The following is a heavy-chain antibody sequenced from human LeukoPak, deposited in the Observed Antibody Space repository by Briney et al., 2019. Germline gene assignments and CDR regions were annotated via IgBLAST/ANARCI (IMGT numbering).Heavy chain of an antibody. D-gene: IGHD3-22*01. J-gene: IGHJ4*02. V-gene: IGHV4-34*01. CDR2: INHSGST. CDR3: ARAPTMIVVPGPTLFDY. Sequence: SETLSLTCAVYGGSFSGYYWSWIRQPPGKGLEWIGEINHSGSTNYNPSLKSRVTISVDTSKNQFSLKLSSVTAADTAVYYCARAPTMIVVPGPTLFDYWGQGALVTVSS. CDR1: GGSFSGYY.